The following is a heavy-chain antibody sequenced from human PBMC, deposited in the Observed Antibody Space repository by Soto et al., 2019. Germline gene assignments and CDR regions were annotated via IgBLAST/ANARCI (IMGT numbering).Heavy chain of an antibody. CDR2: IFFSGNT. Sequence: QVQLQESGPGLVEPSQTLSLTCSVSGGSISSDDCYWSWIRQHPGKGLEWIGNIFFSGNTYSNPSRKSQVSISVDTSKTQFPLRVTSVTAADTAVYYFASRRGSGTNFLFDHWGQGSRVTVSS. D-gene: IGHD3-10*01. CDR3: ASRRGSGTNFLFDH. CDR1: GGSISSDDCY. V-gene: IGHV4-31*01. J-gene: IGHJ4*02.